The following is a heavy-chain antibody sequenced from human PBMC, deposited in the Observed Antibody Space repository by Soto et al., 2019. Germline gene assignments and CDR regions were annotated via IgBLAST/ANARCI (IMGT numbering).Heavy chain of an antibody. CDR3: TLGPITPGINFSFDY. CDR2: IRSKANSYAT. V-gene: IGHV3-73*01. Sequence: GGSLRLSCAASGFTFSGSAMHWVRQASGKGLEWVGRIRSKANSYATAYAASVKGRFTISRDDSKNTAYLQMNSLKTEDTAVFYFTLGPITPGINFSFDYWGQGTLVTL. J-gene: IGHJ4*02. CDR1: GFTFSGSA. D-gene: IGHD1-20*01.